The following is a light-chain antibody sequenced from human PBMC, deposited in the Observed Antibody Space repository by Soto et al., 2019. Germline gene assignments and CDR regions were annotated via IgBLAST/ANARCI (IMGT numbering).Light chain of an antibody. CDR3: SSYTTSSTRV. CDR1: SSDVGGYKY. CDR2: DVS. Sequence: QSALTQPASMSGSPGQSITISCTGTSSDVGGYKYVSWYQQHPGKAPKLMIYDVSSRPSGVSNRFSGSKSGNTASLTISGLQAEDEADYYCSSYTTSSTRVFGGGTKLTVL. V-gene: IGLV2-14*03. J-gene: IGLJ2*01.